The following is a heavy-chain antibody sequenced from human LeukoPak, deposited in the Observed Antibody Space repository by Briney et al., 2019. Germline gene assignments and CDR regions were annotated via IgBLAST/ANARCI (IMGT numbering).Heavy chain of an antibody. CDR3: ARELSYWYFDL. CDR1: GFTFSSYA. V-gene: IGHV3-30-3*01. CDR2: ISYDGSNK. J-gene: IGHJ2*01. Sequence: TGGSLRLSCAASGFTFSSYAMHWVRQAPGKGLEWVAVISYDGSNKYYADSVKGRFTMSRDNSKNTLYLQMNSLRAEDTAVYYCARELSYWYFDLWGRGTLVTVSS.